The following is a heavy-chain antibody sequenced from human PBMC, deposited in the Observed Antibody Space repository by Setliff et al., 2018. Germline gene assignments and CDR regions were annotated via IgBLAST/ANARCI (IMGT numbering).Heavy chain of an antibody. J-gene: IGHJ4*02. CDR3: ARVGTVTTFDY. D-gene: IGHD4-17*01. CDR2: IIPMLGTP. Sequence: SVKVSCKASGGTFSSNAISWVRQAPGQGLEWMGGIIPMLGTPNYAQKFQGRVTIIADKSTSTAYMELRSLRSDDTAVYYCARVGTVTTFDYWGQGTLVTVSS. V-gene: IGHV1-69*10. CDR1: GGTFSSNA.